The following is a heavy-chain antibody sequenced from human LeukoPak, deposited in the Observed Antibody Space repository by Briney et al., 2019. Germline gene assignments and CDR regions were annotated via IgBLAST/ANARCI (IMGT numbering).Heavy chain of an antibody. V-gene: IGHV4-34*01. CDR2: INHSGST. CDR3: ARWDSSSHTSVMDGMDV. CDR1: GGSISSYY. D-gene: IGHD6-6*01. Sequence: SETLPLTCTVSGGSISSYYWSWIRQPPGKGLEWIGEINHSGSTNYNPSLKSRVTISVDTSKNQFSLKLSSVTAADTAVYYCARWDSSSHTSVMDGMDVWGQGTTVTVSS. J-gene: IGHJ6*02.